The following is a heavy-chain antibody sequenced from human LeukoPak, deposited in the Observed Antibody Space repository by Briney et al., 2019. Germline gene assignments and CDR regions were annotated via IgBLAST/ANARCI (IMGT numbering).Heavy chain of an antibody. Sequence: KSSETLSLTCAVYGGSFSGYYWSWIRQPPGKGLEWIGEINHSGSTNYNPSLKSRVTISVDTSKNQFSLKLSSVTAADTAVYYCARVGGSYGYAFDIWGQGTMVTVSS. CDR2: INHSGST. CDR3: ARVGGSYGYAFDI. CDR1: GGSFSGYY. J-gene: IGHJ3*02. V-gene: IGHV4-34*01. D-gene: IGHD1-26*01.